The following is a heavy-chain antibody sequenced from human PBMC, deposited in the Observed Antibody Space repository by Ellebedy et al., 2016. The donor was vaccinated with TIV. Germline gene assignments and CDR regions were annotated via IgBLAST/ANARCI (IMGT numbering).Heavy chain of an antibody. D-gene: IGHD6-13*01. J-gene: IGHJ4*02. CDR1: GFTFDDYT. CDR3: AKDNVAAALSASCDY. CDR2: ISWDGGST. V-gene: IGHV3-43*01. Sequence: GGSLRLSXAASGFTFDDYTMHWVRQAPGKGLEWVSLISWDGGSTYYADSVKGRFTISRDNSKNSLYLQMNSLRTEDTALYYCAKDNVAAALSASCDYWGQGTLVTVSS.